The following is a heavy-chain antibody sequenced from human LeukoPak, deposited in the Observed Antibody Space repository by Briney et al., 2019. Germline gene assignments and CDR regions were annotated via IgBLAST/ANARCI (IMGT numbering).Heavy chain of an antibody. Sequence: GGSLRLSCAASGFTFSSYEMNWVRQAPGKGLEWVSYISSSGSSIYYADSVKGRFTISRDNAKNSLYLQMNSLRAEDTAVYYCARVLGYYDSSTYYSPWAFDIWGQGTMVTVSS. CDR2: ISSSGSSI. CDR3: ARVLGYYDSSTYYSPWAFDI. D-gene: IGHD3-22*01. CDR1: GFTFSSYE. J-gene: IGHJ3*02. V-gene: IGHV3-48*03.